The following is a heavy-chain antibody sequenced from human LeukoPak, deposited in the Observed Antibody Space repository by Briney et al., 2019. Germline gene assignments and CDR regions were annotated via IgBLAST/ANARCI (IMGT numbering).Heavy chain of an antibody. Sequence: SETLSLTCAVYGGSFSGYSWSWIRQPPGKGLEWIGEINHSGSTNYNPSLKSRVTISVDTSKNQFSLKLSSVTAADTAVYYCARGPPGWNYLKTKYFQHWGQGTLVTVSS. CDR2: INHSGST. D-gene: IGHD1-7*01. J-gene: IGHJ1*01. CDR3: ARGPPGWNYLKTKYFQH. CDR1: GGSFSGYS. V-gene: IGHV4-34*01.